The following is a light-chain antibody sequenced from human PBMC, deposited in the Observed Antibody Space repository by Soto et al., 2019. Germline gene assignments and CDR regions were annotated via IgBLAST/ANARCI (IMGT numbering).Light chain of an antibody. Sequence: DIQMTQSPSTVSASVGDRVTITCRASQPISSWLAWFRQRPGKAPELLIYAASTLHSGVPSRFSGSGSVTDFALTISGLQPEDFATYYCQQASSFPHTFGQGTRVDIK. CDR2: AAS. J-gene: IGKJ2*01. V-gene: IGKV1-12*01. CDR1: QPISSW. CDR3: QQASSFPHT.